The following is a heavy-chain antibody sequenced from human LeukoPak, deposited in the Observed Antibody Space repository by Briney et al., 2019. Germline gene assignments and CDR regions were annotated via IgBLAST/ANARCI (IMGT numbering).Heavy chain of an antibody. CDR2: IWYDGSNK. CDR3: ARDPVPRIQLWSGFFAY. D-gene: IGHD5-18*01. V-gene: IGHV3-33*01. J-gene: IGHJ4*02. Sequence: GGSLRLSCAASGFTFSSYGMHWVRQAPGKGLEWVAVIWYDGSNKYYADSGKGRFTISRDNSKTTPYLQMNSLRAEDTAVYYCARDPVPRIQLWSGFFAYWGQGTLVTVSS. CDR1: GFTFSSYG.